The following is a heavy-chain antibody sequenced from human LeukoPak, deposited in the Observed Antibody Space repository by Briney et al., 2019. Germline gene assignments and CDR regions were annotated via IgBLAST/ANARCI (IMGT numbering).Heavy chain of an antibody. CDR1: GFTFSSYA. D-gene: IGHD3-22*01. J-gene: IGHJ6*03. CDR2: ISGSGGST. Sequence: PGGSLRLSCAASGFTFSSYAMSWVRQAPGKGLEWVSAISGSGGSTYYADSVKDRFTISRDNSKNTLYLQMNSLRAEDTAVYYCAREYYYDSSGYYFTHSNYYYYYYMDVWGKGTTVTVSS. V-gene: IGHV3-23*01. CDR3: AREYYYDSSGYYFTHSNYYYYYYMDV.